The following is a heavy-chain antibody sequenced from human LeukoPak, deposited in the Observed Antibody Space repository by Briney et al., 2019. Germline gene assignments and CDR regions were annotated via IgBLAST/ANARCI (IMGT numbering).Heavy chain of an antibody. CDR3: AKGYCSSTSCYTVRYYYMDV. CDR1: GGTFSSYA. D-gene: IGHD2-2*02. CDR2: IIPIFGTA. V-gene: IGHV1-69*13. Sequence: SVKVSCKASGGTFSSYAISWVRQAPGQGLEWMGGIIPIFGTANYAQKFQGRVTITADESTSTAYMELSSLRSEDTAVYYCAKGYCSSTSCYTVRYYYMDVWGKGTTVTVSS. J-gene: IGHJ6*03.